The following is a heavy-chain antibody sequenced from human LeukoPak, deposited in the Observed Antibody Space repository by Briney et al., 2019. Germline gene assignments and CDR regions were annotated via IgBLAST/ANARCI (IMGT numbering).Heavy chain of an antibody. CDR2: ISSSSTYI. CDR3: AREVRGPTAPHYFYYGMDV. V-gene: IGHV3-21*01. Sequence: GGSLRLSCADSGFSFSSYTMNWVRQAPGKGLEWVSSISSSSTYIYYADSVKGRFTVSRDNAKNSLYLQMNNLRVEDTALYFCAREVRGPTAPHYFYYGMDVWGQGTTVTVSS. CDR1: GFSFSSYT. J-gene: IGHJ6*02. D-gene: IGHD3-10*01.